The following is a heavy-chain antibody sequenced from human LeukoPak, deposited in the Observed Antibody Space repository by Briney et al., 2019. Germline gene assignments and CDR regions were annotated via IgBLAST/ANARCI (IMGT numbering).Heavy chain of an antibody. V-gene: IGHV3-23*01. Sequence: GGSLRLSCAASEFTFSNYAMNWVRQAPGKGLEWVSGISGSGGSTYYADSVKGRFTISRDNSKNTLYLQMNSLRAEDTAVYYCARVTEAPYYFDYWGQGTLVTVSS. CDR2: ISGSGGST. J-gene: IGHJ4*02. CDR1: EFTFSNYA. CDR3: ARVTEAPYYFDY.